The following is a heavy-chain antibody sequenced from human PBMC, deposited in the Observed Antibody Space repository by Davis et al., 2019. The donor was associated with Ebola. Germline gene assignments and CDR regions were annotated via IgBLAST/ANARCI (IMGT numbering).Heavy chain of an antibody. CDR1: GFTFSSYW. CDR2: IKQDGSEK. V-gene: IGHV3-7*01. D-gene: IGHD1-26*01. Sequence: GESPKIPCAASGFTFSSYWMSWVRQAPGKGLERVANIKQDGSEKYYVDSVKGRFTISRDNAKKSLYLQMNSLRAEDTAVYYCASPSGSYSIWGQGTLVTVSS. J-gene: IGHJ4*02. CDR3: ASPSGSYSI.